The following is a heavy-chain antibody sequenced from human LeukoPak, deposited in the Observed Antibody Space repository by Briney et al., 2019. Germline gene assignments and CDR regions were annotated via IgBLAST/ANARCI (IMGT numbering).Heavy chain of an antibody. J-gene: IGHJ4*02. CDR3: ARGPTYQPIDF. CDR1: GGSISSSNYY. Sequence: PSETLSLTCTVSGGSISSSNYYWGWIRQPPGKGLEWIASIHYSETTYYNPSLKSRVTISVDTSKNHFSLKLNSVTAADTAVYYCARGPTYQPIDFWGQGTLVTVSS. V-gene: IGHV4-39*02. CDR2: IHYSETT. D-gene: IGHD2-2*01.